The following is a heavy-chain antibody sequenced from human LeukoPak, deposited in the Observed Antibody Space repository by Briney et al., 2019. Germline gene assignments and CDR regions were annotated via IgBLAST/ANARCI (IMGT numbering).Heavy chain of an antibody. J-gene: IGHJ5*02. V-gene: IGHV3-23*01. Sequence: GGSLRLSCAASGFTFSSCAMSWVRQAPGKGLEWVSAISGSGGSTYYADSVKGRFTISRDNSKNTLYLQMNNLRAEDTAVYYCAKDNNDIVVLPTGAGAWGQGTLVTVSS. D-gene: IGHD2-2*01. CDR1: GFTFSSCA. CDR3: AKDNNDIVVLPTGAGA. CDR2: ISGSGGST.